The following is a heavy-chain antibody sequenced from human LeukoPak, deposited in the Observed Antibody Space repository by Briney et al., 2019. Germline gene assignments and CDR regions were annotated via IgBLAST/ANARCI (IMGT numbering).Heavy chain of an antibody. CDR2: INHSGST. D-gene: IGHD3-10*01. CDR1: GGSFSGYY. Sequence: PSESLSLTCAVYGGSFSGYYWSWIRQPPGKGLEWIGEINHSGSTNYNPSLKSRVTISVDTSKNQFSLKLSSVTAADTAEYYCARIGSGSYYLRRYYFDYWGQGTLVTVSS. CDR3: ARIGSGSYYLRRYYFDY. J-gene: IGHJ4*02. V-gene: IGHV4-34*01.